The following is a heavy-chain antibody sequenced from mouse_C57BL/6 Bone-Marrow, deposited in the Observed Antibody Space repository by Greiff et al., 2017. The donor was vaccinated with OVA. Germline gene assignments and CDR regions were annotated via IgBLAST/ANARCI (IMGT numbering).Heavy chain of an antibody. CDR3: ARHSLLQYSRGYFDV. CDR2: ISSGGSYT. D-gene: IGHD1-2*01. J-gene: IGHJ1*03. Sequence: EVKLVASGGDLVKPGGSLKLSCAASGFTFSSYGMSWVRPTPDTRLEWVATISSGGSYTYYPDSVKGRFTISRDNAKNTLYLQMSSLKSEDTAMYYCARHSLLQYSRGYFDVWGTGTTVTGSS. CDR1: GFTFSSYG. V-gene: IGHV5-6*01.